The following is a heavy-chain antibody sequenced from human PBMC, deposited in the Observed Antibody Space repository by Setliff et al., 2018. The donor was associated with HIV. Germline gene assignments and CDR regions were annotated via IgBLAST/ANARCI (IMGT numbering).Heavy chain of an antibody. CDR2: VTHSGTT. V-gene: IGHV4-34*10. J-gene: IGHJ2*01. CDR1: GGSFSGLY. D-gene: IGHD1-26*01. CDR3: VREVGYFDF. Sequence: SETLSLTCAVYGGSFSGLYWTFIRQSPGKGLEWIGEVTHSGTTTYDPSLKSRITISVDTSKNQFSLKLTSVTAADTAVYYCVREVGYFDFWGRGTLVTVSS.